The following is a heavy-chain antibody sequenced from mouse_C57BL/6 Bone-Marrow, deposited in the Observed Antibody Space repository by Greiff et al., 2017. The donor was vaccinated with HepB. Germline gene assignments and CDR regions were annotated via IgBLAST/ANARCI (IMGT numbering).Heavy chain of an antibody. CDR3: ARSYYGSPWYFDV. CDR1: GYSFTSYY. V-gene: IGHV1-66*01. D-gene: IGHD1-1*01. Sequence: QVQLKQSGPELVKPGASVKISCKASGYSFTSYYIHWVKQRPGQGLEWIGWIYPGSGNTKYNEKFKGKATLTADTSSSTAYMQLSSLTSEDSAVYYCARSYYGSPWYFDVWGTGTTVTVSS. CDR2: IYPGSGNT. J-gene: IGHJ1*03.